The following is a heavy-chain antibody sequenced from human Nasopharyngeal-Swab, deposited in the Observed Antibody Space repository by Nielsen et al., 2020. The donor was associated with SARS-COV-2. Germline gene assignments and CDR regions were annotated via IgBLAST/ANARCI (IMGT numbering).Heavy chain of an antibody. Sequence: SETLSLTCAVSGDSSSSGSFCWNWIRQPPGKGLEWIGCIYPSGTIYDNLSLKRRVTISLARSKNQFSLKLSSVTAADTATYYCARGINNAFDIWGQGTMVTVSS. CDR2: IYPSGTI. J-gene: IGHJ3*02. CDR1: GDSSSSGSFC. D-gene: IGHD2/OR15-2a*01. V-gene: IGHV4-30-2*01. CDR3: ARGINNAFDI.